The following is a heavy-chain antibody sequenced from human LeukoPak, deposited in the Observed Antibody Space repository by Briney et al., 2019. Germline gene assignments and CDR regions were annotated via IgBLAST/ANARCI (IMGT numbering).Heavy chain of an antibody. CDR1: GFTFSSYS. Sequence: GGSLRLSCAASGFTFSSYSMNWVRQAPGKGLEWVSYISSSSSTIYYADSVKGRFTISRDNAKNSLYLQMNSLRAEDTAVYYCARGKSGSPWFAFDIWGQGTMVTVSS. J-gene: IGHJ3*02. CDR2: ISSSSSTI. V-gene: IGHV3-48*01. D-gene: IGHD3-3*01. CDR3: ARGKSGSPWFAFDI.